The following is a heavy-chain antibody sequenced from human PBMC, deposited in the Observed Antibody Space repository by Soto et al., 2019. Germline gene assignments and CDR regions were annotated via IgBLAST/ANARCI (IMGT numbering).Heavy chain of an antibody. CDR2: IWYDGSYK. D-gene: IGHD5-18*01. J-gene: IGHJ4*02. V-gene: IGHV3-33*01. CDR3: ERGRGVTLGYSYGWGRGFDY. Sequence: QVQLVESGGGVVQPGRSLRLSCAASGFTFSRYGMHWVRQAPGKGLQWVAVIWYDGSYKYYTDSVKGRFTISRDNSKNTVYLQLNSLSVEDTAVYYCERGRGVTLGYSYGWGRGFDYWGQGTLITVSS. CDR1: GFTFSRYG.